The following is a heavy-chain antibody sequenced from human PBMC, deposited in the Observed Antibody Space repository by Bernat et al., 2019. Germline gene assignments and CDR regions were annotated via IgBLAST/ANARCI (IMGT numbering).Heavy chain of an antibody. D-gene: IGHD6-19*01. J-gene: IGHJ4*02. Sequence: QVHLVESGGGVVQPGRSLRLSCAASGFTFSSFGMHWVRPAPGKGLEWVAAISHDRNTLYYADSVKGRFTISTDDSKNTLYLQLDSLRAEDTAMYYCAKDSLYSSGWYGVGDWGQGTLVTVAS. CDR3: AKDSLYSSGWYGVGD. V-gene: IGHV3-30*18. CDR1: GFTFSSFG. CDR2: ISHDRNTL.